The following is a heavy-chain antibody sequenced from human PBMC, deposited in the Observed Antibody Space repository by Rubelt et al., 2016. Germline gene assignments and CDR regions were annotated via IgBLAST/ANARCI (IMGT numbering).Heavy chain of an antibody. CDR1: GFTFGDYA. CDR2: IRSKAYGGTT. V-gene: IGHV3-49*03. Sequence: TASGFTFGDYAMSWFRQAPGKGLEWVGFIRSKAYGGTTEYAASVKGRFTISRDDSKSIAYLQMNSLKTEDTAVYYCTREPNYYGSGSYYGLSSDAFDIWGQGTMVTVSS. J-gene: IGHJ3*02. CDR3: TREPNYYGSGSYYGLSSDAFDI. D-gene: IGHD3-10*01.